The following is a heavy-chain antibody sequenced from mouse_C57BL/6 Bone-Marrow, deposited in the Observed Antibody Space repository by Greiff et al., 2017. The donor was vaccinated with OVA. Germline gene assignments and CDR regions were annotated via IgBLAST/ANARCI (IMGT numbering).Heavy chain of an antibody. CDR3: ARKNYGSSYHYFDY. Sequence: VKLMESGPGLVQPSQSLSITCTVSGFSLTSYGVHWVRQSPGKGLEWLGVIWSGGSTDYNAAFISRLSISKDNSKSQVFFKMNSLQADDTAIYYCARKNYGSSYHYFDYWGQGTTLTVSS. V-gene: IGHV2-2*01. CDR2: IWSGGST. D-gene: IGHD1-1*01. J-gene: IGHJ2*01. CDR1: GFSLTSYG.